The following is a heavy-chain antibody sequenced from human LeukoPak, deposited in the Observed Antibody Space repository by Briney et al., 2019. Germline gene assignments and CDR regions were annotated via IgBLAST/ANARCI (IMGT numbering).Heavy chain of an antibody. CDR3: AKGDQRITMIIVVVTLLY. Sequence: GGSLRLSCAGSGFTFSNYAMSWVRQAPGKGLEWVSTISGSGGSTYYADSVRGRFTVSRDNSKNTLYLQMNSLRAEDTAVYYCAKGDQRITMIIVVVTLLYWGQGTLVTVSS. CDR2: ISGSGGST. J-gene: IGHJ4*02. D-gene: IGHD3-22*01. CDR1: GFTFSNYA. V-gene: IGHV3-23*01.